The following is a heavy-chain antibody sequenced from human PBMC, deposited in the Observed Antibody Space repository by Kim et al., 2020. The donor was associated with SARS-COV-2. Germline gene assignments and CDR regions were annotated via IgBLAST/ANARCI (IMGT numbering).Heavy chain of an antibody. J-gene: IGHJ4*02. Sequence: GGSLRLSCTASGFTFSYFAISWIRQAPGKGLEWVSSISASGASTYYADSVKGRFTISRDNSKNTQYLQMNSLRAEDTAVYYCAKGAWNSPFDYWGQGTL. D-gene: IGHD1-1*01. CDR2: ISASGAST. CDR1: GFTFSYFA. CDR3: AKGAWNSPFDY. V-gene: IGHV3-23*01.